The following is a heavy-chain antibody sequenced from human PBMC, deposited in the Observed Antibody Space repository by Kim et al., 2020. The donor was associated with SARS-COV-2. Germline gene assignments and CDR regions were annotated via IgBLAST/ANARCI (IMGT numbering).Heavy chain of an antibody. V-gene: IGHV3-9*01. CDR1: GFTFDDYA. D-gene: IGHD3-22*01. Sequence: GGSLRLSCAASGFTFDDYAMHWVRQAPGKGLEWVSGISWNSGSIGYADSVKGRFTISRDNAKNSLYLQMNSLRAEDTALHYCAKDDSSGYSPYYYFDYWGQGTLVTVSS. J-gene: IGHJ4*02. CDR2: ISWNSGSI. CDR3: AKDDSSGYSPYYYFDY.